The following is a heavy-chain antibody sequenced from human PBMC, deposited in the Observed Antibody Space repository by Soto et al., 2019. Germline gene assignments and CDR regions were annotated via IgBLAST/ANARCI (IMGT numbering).Heavy chain of an antibody. CDR1: GYSFTKYG. Sequence: QVQLVQSGTEVKKPGASVKVSCKTSGYSFTKYGLHWVRQAPGQRLEWMGWINPGNGDTKYSQKFQGRVTITWDTSATTAYMELSSLRSEDSAVFYCARTDCSSTSCYNYYYYGMDVWGQGTTVTVSS. J-gene: IGHJ6*02. D-gene: IGHD2-2*01. CDR3: ARTDCSSTSCYNYYYYGMDV. V-gene: IGHV1-3*01. CDR2: INPGNGDT.